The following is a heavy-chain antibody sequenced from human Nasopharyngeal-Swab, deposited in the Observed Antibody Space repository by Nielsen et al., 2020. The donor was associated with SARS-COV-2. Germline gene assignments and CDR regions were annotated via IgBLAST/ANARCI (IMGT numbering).Heavy chain of an antibody. CDR3: ARDPDWPYSSSWFYYYGMDV. CDR2: ISSSGSTI. CDR1: GFTFSDYY. V-gene: IGHV3-11*04. Sequence: GGSLRLSCAASGFTFSDYYMSWIRQAPGKGLEWVSYISSSGSTIYYADSVKGRFTISRDNAKNSLYLQMNSLRAEDTAVYYCARDPDWPYSSSWFYYYGMDVWGQGTAVTVSS. J-gene: IGHJ6*02. D-gene: IGHD6-13*01.